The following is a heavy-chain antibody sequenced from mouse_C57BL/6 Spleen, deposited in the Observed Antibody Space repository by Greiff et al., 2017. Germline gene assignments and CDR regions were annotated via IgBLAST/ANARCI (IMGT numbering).Heavy chain of an antibody. V-gene: IGHV1-5*01. CDR2: IYPGNSDT. CDR3: TRITTVVATDFDY. J-gene: IGHJ2*01. CDR1: GYTFTSYW. D-gene: IGHD1-1*01. Sequence: DVQLQESGTVLARPGASVKMSCKTSGYTFTSYWMHWVKQRPGQGLEWIGAIYPGNSDTSYNQKFKGKAKLTAVTSASTAYMELSSLTNEDSAVYYCTRITTVVATDFDYWGQGTTLTVSS.